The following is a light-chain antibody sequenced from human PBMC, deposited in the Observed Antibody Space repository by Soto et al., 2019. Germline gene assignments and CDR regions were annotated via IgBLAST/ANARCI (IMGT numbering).Light chain of an antibody. V-gene: IGLV2-14*03. CDR2: DVS. CDR3: MSYTSSITLV. Sequence: QSVLTQPASVSGSPGQSITISCTGTSSDVGGYNYVSWYQQHPGKAPKLMIYDVSNRPSGVSNRFSGSKSGNTASLTISGLQAEDQPDYYCMSYTSSITLVFGTGTKVTVL. CDR1: SSDVGGYNY. J-gene: IGLJ1*01.